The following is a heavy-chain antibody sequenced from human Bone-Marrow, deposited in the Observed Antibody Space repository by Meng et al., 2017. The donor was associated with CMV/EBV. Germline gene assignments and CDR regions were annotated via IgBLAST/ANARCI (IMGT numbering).Heavy chain of an antibody. D-gene: IGHD2-2*01. V-gene: IGHV3-21*01. CDR3: ARDLIVVVPDAAGYYYGMDV. CDR1: GFTLSSYS. CDR2: ISSSSSYI. Sequence: GESLKISCAASGFTLSSYSMNWVRQAPGKGLEWVSSISSSSSYIYYADSVKGRFTISRDNAKNSLYLQMNSLRAEDMAVYYCARDLIVVVPDAAGYYYGMDVWGQGTTVTVSS. J-gene: IGHJ6*02.